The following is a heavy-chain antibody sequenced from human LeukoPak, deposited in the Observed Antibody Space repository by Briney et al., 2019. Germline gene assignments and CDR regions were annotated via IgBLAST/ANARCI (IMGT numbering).Heavy chain of an antibody. Sequence: SETLSLTCTVSGGSISSYYWSWIRQPPGKALEWIGYIYYSGSTNYNPSLKSRLTISVDTSKNQFSLKLSSVTAADTAVYYCARDRAGYDSSGYLRDRNYYYFYMDVWGKGTTVTVSS. CDR3: ARDRAGYDSSGYLRDRNYYYFYMDV. D-gene: IGHD3-22*01. CDR1: GGSISSYY. V-gene: IGHV4-59*01. J-gene: IGHJ6*03. CDR2: IYYSGST.